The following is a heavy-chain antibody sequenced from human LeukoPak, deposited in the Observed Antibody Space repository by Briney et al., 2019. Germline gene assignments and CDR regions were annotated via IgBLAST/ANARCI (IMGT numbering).Heavy chain of an antibody. V-gene: IGHV4-38-2*02. CDR1: GYSISSGYY. CDR3: ARDQQIAAAGWYNWFDP. Sequence: PSETLSLTCTVSGYSISSGYYWGWIRQPPGKGLEWIGSIYHSGSTYYNPPLKSRVTISVDTSKNQFSLKLSSVTAADTAVYYCARDQQIAAAGWYNWFDPWGQGTLVTVSS. J-gene: IGHJ5*02. CDR2: IYHSGST. D-gene: IGHD6-13*01.